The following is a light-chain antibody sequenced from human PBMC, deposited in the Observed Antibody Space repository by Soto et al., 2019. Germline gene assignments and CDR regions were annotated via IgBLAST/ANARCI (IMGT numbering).Light chain of an antibody. J-gene: IGKJ1*01. CDR1: QSVSSSY. CDR2: GAS. CDR3: QQYGSSPGT. V-gene: IGKV3-20*01. Sequence: EIVLTQSPGTLSLSPGERATLSCRASQSVSSSYLAWYQQKPGQAPSLLIYGASSRATGIPDRLSGSGSGTDFTLTISRLEPEDFAVYYCQQYGSSPGTFGQGTKVEIK.